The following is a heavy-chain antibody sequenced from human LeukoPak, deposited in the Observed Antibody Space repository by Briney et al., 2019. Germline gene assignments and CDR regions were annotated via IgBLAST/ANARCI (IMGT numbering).Heavy chain of an antibody. Sequence: SVKVSCKASGGTFSSYAISWVRQAPGQGLEWMGGIIPIFGTANYAQKFQGRVTITADESTSTAYMELSSLRSEDTAVYYCARGEHDCGDYGWFDPWGQGTLVTVSS. J-gene: IGHJ5*02. CDR2: IIPIFGTA. CDR1: GGTFSSYA. D-gene: IGHD4-17*01. V-gene: IGHV1-69*01. CDR3: ARGEHDCGDYGWFDP.